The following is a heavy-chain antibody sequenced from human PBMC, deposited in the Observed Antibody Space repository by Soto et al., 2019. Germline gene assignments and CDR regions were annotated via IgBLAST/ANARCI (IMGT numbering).Heavy chain of an antibody. D-gene: IGHD3-3*01. CDR1: GFTFSSYA. CDR3: AKGVRFTYYYYMNV. V-gene: IGHV3-23*01. Sequence: EVQLLESGGGLVQPGGSLRLSCAASGFTFSSYAMSWVRQAQGKGLEWVSAISGSGGSTYYADSVKGRFTISRDNSKNTLYLQMNSLRAEDTAVYYCAKGVRFTYYYYMNVWGKGTTVTVSS. CDR2: ISGSGGST. J-gene: IGHJ6*03.